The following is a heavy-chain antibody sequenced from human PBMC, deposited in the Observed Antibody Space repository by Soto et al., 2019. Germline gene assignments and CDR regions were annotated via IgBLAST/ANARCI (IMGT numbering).Heavy chain of an antibody. CDR1: GYTFTNDG. CDR3: ARQGMDYYGMDV. J-gene: IGHJ6*02. CDR2: INPNNVKT. Sequence: ASVKVSCKASGYTFTNDGVTWMRQAPGQGLEWMGWINPNNVKTIYAQKFQGRVTMTRDTSISTAYMELSRLRSDDTAVYYCARQGMDYYGMDVWGQGTTVTVSS. V-gene: IGHV1-8*01.